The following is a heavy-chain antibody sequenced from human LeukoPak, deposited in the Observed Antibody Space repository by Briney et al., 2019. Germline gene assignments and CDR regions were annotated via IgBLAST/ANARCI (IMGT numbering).Heavy chain of an antibody. CDR1: GGSISSYY. J-gene: IGHJ4*02. Sequence: SETLSLTCTVSGGSISSYYWSWIRQPPGKGLEWIGEINHSGSTNYNPSLKSRVTISVDTSKNQFSLKLSSVTAADTAVYYCARLGSARHSYGQKYFDYWGQGTLVTVSS. D-gene: IGHD5-18*01. CDR2: INHSGST. V-gene: IGHV4-34*01. CDR3: ARLGSARHSYGQKYFDY.